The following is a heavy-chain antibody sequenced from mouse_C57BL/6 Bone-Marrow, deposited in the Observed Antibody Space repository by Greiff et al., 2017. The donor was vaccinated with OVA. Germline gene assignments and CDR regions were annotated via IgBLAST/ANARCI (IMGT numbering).Heavy chain of an antibody. CDR3: ARRGTLFDY. CDR1: GYSFTGYY. Sequence: EVQLQQSGPELVKPGASVKISCKASGYSFTGYYMNWVKQSPEKSLEWIGEINPSTGGTTYNQKFKAKATLTVDKSSSTAYMQLKSLTSEDSAVYYCARRGTLFDYWGQGTTLTVSS. J-gene: IGHJ2*01. CDR2: INPSTGGT. V-gene: IGHV1-42*01.